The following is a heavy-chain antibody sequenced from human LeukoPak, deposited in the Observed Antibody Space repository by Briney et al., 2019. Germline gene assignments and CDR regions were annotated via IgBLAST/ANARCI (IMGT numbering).Heavy chain of an antibody. CDR2: FYSSGNT. Sequence: SETLSLTCSVSGGPISSYYWSWIRQPAGKGLEWIGHFYSSGNTSYNPSLKSRVTMSVDTSKNQVFLKLSSVTAADTAMYYCARDGYSSCWYIFQHWGQGTLVSVPS. D-gene: IGHD6-19*01. CDR1: GGPISSYY. J-gene: IGHJ1*01. V-gene: IGHV4-4*07. CDR3: ARDGYSSCWYIFQH.